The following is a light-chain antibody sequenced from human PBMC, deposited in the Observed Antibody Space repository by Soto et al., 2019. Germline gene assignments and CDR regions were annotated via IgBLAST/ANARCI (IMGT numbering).Light chain of an antibody. Sequence: QSVLTQLPSVSGAPGQGVTISCTGSSSNIGAGYDVHWYQQLPGTAPKLLIYGNSNRPSGVPDRFSGSKSGTSASLAITGLQAEDEADYYCQSYDSSLSGSGVFGGGTKLTVL. V-gene: IGLV1-40*01. CDR2: GNS. CDR1: SSNIGAGYD. J-gene: IGLJ3*02. CDR3: QSYDSSLSGSGV.